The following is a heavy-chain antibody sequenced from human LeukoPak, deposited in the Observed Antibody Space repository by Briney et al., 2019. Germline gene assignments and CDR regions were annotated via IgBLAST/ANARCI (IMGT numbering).Heavy chain of an antibody. Sequence: ASVKVSCKASGYTFTSYYLHWGRQAPAPGLEGVGIINPSAGSTNFPQTVQGRVTMTRDTSTSTSYMELSNLRSEDTAVYYCAIGSGEANNYLWSGPFDHWGQGTLVTVSS. D-gene: IGHD3-3*01. J-gene: IGHJ4*02. CDR1: GYTFTSYY. CDR2: INPSAGST. V-gene: IGHV1-46*01. CDR3: AIGSGEANNYLWSGPFDH.